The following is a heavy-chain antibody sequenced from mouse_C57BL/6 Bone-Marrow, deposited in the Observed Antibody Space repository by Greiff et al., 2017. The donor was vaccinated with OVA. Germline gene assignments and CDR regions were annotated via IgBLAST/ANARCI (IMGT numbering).Heavy chain of an antibody. Sequence: QVQLQQPGAELVKPGASVKLSCKASGYTFTSYWMHWVKQRPGQGLEWIGMIHPNSGSTNYNEKFKSKATLTVDKSSSTAYMQLSSLTSEDSAVYYCARDGSSPSYWYCDVWGTGTTVTVSS. V-gene: IGHV1-64*01. CDR3: ARDGSSPSYWYCDV. CDR2: IHPNSGST. J-gene: IGHJ1*03. D-gene: IGHD1-1*01. CDR1: GYTFTSYW.